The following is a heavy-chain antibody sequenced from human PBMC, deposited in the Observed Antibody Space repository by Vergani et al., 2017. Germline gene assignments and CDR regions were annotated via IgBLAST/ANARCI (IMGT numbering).Heavy chain of an antibody. CDR2: ISSSSSYT. D-gene: IGHD3-10*01. J-gene: IGHJ5*02. V-gene: IGHV3-11*05. CDR1: GFTFSDYY. CDR3: ARERWDGSGSLTNWFDP. Sequence: QVQLVESGGGLVKPGGSLRLSCAASGFTFSDYYMSWIRQAPGKGLEWVSYISSSSSYTNYADSVKGRFTISRDNAKNSLYLQMNSLRAEDTAVYYCARERWDGSGSLTNWFDPWGQGTLVTVSS.